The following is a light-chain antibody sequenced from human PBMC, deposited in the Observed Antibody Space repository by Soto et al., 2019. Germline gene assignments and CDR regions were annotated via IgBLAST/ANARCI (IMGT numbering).Light chain of an antibody. J-gene: IGLJ1*01. CDR1: TSNLGNNY. Sequence: QSVLAQPPSVSAAPGQRVTVSCSTTTSNLGNNYISWYQHLPGAAPRLLIYDATERPSGIPDRFSGSRSATSATLGIAGLQPGDEADYFCGAWDPSLNAYRFGTGTKLTVL. V-gene: IGLV1-51*01. CDR3: GAWDPSLNAYR. CDR2: DAT.